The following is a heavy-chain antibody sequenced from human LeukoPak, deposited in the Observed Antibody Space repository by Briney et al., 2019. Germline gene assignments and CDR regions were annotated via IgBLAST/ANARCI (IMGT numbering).Heavy chain of an antibody. V-gene: IGHV3-30*18. D-gene: IGHD6-19*01. Sequence: GGSLRLSCAASGFTFSSYGMPWVRQAPGKGLEWVAVISYDGSNKYYADSAKGRFTISRDNSKNTLYLQMNSLRAEDTAVYYCAKRGSGWFIDYWGQGTLVTVSS. CDR1: GFTFSSYG. CDR2: ISYDGSNK. J-gene: IGHJ4*02. CDR3: AKRGSGWFIDY.